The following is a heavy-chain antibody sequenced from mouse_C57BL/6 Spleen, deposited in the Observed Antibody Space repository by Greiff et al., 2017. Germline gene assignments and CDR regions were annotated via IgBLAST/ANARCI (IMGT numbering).Heavy chain of an antibody. CDR3: ARSRGVTTVVASFDC. J-gene: IGHJ2*01. V-gene: IGHV1-9*01. D-gene: IGHD1-1*01. Sequence: VKLMESGAELMKPGASVKLSCKATGYTFTGYWIEWVKQRPGHGLEWIGEILPGSGSTNYNEKFKGKATFTAYTSSNTAYMQLSSLTTEDSAIYYCARSRGVTTVVASFDCWSQGTTLTV. CDR2: ILPGSGST. CDR1: GYTFTGYW.